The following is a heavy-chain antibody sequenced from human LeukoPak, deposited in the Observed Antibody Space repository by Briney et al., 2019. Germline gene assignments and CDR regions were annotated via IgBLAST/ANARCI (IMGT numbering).Heavy chain of an antibody. J-gene: IGHJ4*02. CDR2: ISGSGGST. V-gene: IGHV3-23*01. CDR1: GFTFSSYA. D-gene: IGHD3-3*01. Sequence: GGSLRLSCAASGFTFSSYAMSWVRQAPGKGLEWVSAISGSGGSTYYADSVKGRFTISRDNSKNTLYLQMNSLRAEDTAVYYCAKDEDYDFWSGYENWDQGTLVTVSS. CDR3: AKDEDYDFWSGYEN.